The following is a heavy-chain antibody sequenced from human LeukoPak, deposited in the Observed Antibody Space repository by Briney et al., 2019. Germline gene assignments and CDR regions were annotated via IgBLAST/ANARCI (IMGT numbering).Heavy chain of an antibody. CDR2: ISGSGSAI. D-gene: IGHD3-10*01. Sequence: PGGSLRLSCAVTGFIFSDYYMGWIRQTPGKGLEWISYISGSGSAIYHADSVKGRFSISRDNAKELLYLQMNSLSVNDTAVYYCARTSSARGFIPIPYWGQGTLVTVSS. CDR3: ARTSSARGFIPIPY. CDR1: GFIFSDYY. V-gene: IGHV3-11*01. J-gene: IGHJ4*02.